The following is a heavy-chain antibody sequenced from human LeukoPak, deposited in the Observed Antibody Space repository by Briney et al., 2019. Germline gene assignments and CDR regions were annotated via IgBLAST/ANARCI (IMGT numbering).Heavy chain of an antibody. CDR3: TTDHYGSGSYYPPPFDY. V-gene: IGHV3-15*01. CDR1: GFTFSNAW. J-gene: IGHJ4*02. D-gene: IGHD3-10*01. CDR2: IKSKTDGGTT. Sequence: GGSLRLSCAASGFTFSNAWMSWVRQAPGKGLEWVGRIKSKTDGGTTDYAAPVKGRFTISRDDSKNTLYLQMNSLKTEDTAVYYCTTDHYGSGSYYPPPFDYWGQGTLVTVSS.